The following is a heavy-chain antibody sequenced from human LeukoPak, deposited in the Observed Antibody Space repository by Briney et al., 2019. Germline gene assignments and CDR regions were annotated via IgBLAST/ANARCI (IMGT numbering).Heavy chain of an antibody. CDR1: GFSFIDYD. CDR3: GRTFPPLRTSTCGDL. D-gene: IGHD7-27*01. V-gene: IGHV3-21*01. J-gene: IGHJ1*01. CDR2: ISGRSSHV. Sequence: GGSLSLSCSASGFSFIDYDMNGARQAPGKGLEWVSAISGRSSHVYYGESVKGRFTISRDNAKNSLYLQLDSLGVEDTAVYYCGRTFPPLRTSTCGDLWGQGTLVTVSS.